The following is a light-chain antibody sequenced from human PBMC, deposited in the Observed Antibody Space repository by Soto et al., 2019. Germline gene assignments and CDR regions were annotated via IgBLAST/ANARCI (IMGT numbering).Light chain of an antibody. CDR2: DVS. CDR1: NSDLGSYNL. J-gene: IGLJ1*01. V-gene: IGLV2-23*02. Sequence: QSVLTQPASVSGSPGQSITISCTGTNSDLGSYNLVSWFQQHPGKVPKVMIYDVSKRPSGVPDRFSGSKSGNTASLTISGLQAEDEADYYCCSYADRYRVFGTGTKLTVL. CDR3: CSYADRYRV.